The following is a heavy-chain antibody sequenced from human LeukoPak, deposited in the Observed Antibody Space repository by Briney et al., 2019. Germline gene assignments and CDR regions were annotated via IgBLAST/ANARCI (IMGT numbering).Heavy chain of an antibody. CDR1: GGSIRSTSYY. CDR2: IYYSGST. V-gene: IGHV4-39*01. J-gene: IGHJ6*03. Sequence: SSETLPLTCTVSGGSIRSTSYYWGWIRQPPGKGLEWIGSIYYSGSTYYNLSLKSRVTISVDTSKNQFSLKLSSVTAADTAVYYCGRLFYDFWSGHYYYYMDVWGKGTTVTVSS. CDR3: GRLFYDFWSGHYYYYMDV. D-gene: IGHD3-3*01.